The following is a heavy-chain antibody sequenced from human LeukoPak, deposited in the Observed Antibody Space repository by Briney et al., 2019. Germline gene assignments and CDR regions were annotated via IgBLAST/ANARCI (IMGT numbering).Heavy chain of an antibody. Sequence: GESLKISCKGSGYSFTGYWIGWVRQMPGKGLEWMGIIYPGDSDTRYSPSFQGQVTISADKSISTAYLQWSSLKASDTAMYYCARHSCSSTSCLGGYWFDPWGQGTLVTVSS. CDR3: ARHSCSSTSCLGGYWFDP. CDR1: GYSFTGYW. D-gene: IGHD2-2*01. V-gene: IGHV5-51*01. CDR2: IYPGDSDT. J-gene: IGHJ5*02.